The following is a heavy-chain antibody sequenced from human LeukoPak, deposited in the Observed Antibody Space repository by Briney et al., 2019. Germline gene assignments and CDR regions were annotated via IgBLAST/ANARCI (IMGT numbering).Heavy chain of an antibody. V-gene: IGHV1-46*01. CDR3: ARTLSGSGISY. D-gene: IGHD3-10*01. CDR2: INPSGDGT. Sequence: ASVKVSCKAFGYTFTDYYMHWVRQAPGQGLEWMGIINPSGDGTSYPQNFQGRVTMTRDRSTSTLYMELSSLRSDDTAVYYCARTLSGSGISYWGQGTLVTVSS. CDR1: GYTFTDYY. J-gene: IGHJ4*02.